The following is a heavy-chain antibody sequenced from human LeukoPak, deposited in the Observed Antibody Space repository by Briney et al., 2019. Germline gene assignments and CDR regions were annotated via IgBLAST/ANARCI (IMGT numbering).Heavy chain of an antibody. J-gene: IGHJ4*02. CDR1: GYTFTSYG. V-gene: IGHV1-18*01. D-gene: IGHD3-3*01. CDR2: ISAYNGNT. Sequence: ASVKVSCKASGYTFTSYGISWVRQAPGQGLEWMGWISAYNGNTNYAQKLQGRVTMTTDTSTSTAYMELRSLRSDDTAVYYCARDVEVLRFLEWLPLFDHWGQGTLVTVSS. CDR3: ARDVEVLRFLEWLPLFDH.